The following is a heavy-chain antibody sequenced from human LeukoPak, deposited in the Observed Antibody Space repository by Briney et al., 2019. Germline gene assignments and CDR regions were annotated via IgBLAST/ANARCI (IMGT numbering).Heavy chain of an antibody. CDR3: ARGGGSFYYYYMDV. CDR2: IYYSGST. CDR1: GGSVSSGSYY. Sequence: SETLSLTCTVSGGSVSSGSYYWSWIRQPPGKGLEWIGYIYYSGSTNYNPSLKSRVTISVDTSKNQFSLKLSSVTAADTAVYYCARGGGSFYYYYMDVWGKGTTVTVSS. D-gene: IGHD2-15*01. J-gene: IGHJ6*03. V-gene: IGHV4-61*01.